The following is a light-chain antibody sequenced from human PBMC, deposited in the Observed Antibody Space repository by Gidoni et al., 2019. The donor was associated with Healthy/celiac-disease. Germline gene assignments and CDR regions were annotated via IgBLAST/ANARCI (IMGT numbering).Light chain of an antibody. CDR2: DAS. Sequence: EIVLPQSPATLSLSPGERATLSCRASQSVSSYLAWYQQKPGQAPRLLIYDASNRATGIPARFSGSGSGTDFTLTISSLEPEDFAVYYCQQRSNWPPFTFGGXTKVEIK. V-gene: IGKV3-11*01. J-gene: IGKJ4*01. CDR3: QQRSNWPPFT. CDR1: QSVSSY.